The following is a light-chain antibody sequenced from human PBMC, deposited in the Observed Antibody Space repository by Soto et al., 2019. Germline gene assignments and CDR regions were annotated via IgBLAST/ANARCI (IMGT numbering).Light chain of an antibody. CDR3: SSYAGSYTFV. CDR1: SSDVGVYNY. CDR2: DVS. Sequence: QSVLTPPRSVSGSPGQSVTISCTGTSSDVGVYNYVSWYRQHPGKAPKIMIYDVSKRPSGVPDRFSGSKSDNTASLTISGLQAEDEADYYCSSYAGSYTFVFGIGTKVTVL. J-gene: IGLJ1*01. V-gene: IGLV2-11*01.